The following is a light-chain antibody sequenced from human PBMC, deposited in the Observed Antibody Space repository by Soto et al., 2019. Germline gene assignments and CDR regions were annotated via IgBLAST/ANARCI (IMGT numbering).Light chain of an antibody. CDR3: SSYAGSNNPYV. CDR2: EVS. V-gene: IGLV2-8*01. Sequence: QSALTQPPSASGSPGQSVTISCTGTSGDVGGYNYVSWYQQHPGKAPKLMIYEVSKRPSGVPDRFSGSKSGNTASLTVSRLQAEDEADYYCSSYAGSNNPYVFGTGTKVTVL. J-gene: IGLJ1*01. CDR1: SGDVGGYNY.